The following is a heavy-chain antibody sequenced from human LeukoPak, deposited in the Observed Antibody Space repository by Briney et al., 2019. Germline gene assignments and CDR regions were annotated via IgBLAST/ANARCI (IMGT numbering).Heavy chain of an antibody. CDR1: GGSISCGGYS. J-gene: IGHJ6*02. CDR3: ARGAPVYYYGMDV. CDR2: IYHSGST. Sequence: SETLSLTCSVSGGSISCGGYSWSWIRQPPGKGLEWIGYIYHSGSTYYNPSLKSRVTISVDRSKNQFSLKLSSVTAADTAVYYCARGAPVYYYGMDVWGQGTTVTVSS. V-gene: IGHV4-30-2*01.